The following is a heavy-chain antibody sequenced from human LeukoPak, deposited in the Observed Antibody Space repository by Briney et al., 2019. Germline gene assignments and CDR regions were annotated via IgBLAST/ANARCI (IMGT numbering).Heavy chain of an antibody. CDR1: GFTVSSNY. V-gene: IGHV3-53*01. CDR3: AREGWDLNALDI. Sequence: GGSLRLSCAASGFTVSSNYMSWVRQAPGKGLYWVSVLYSGGSTYYADSVKGRFTISRDNAKNSLYLQMDSLRVEDTAVYYCAREGWDLNALDIWGQGTMVTVSP. J-gene: IGHJ3*02. CDR2: LYSGGST. D-gene: IGHD1-26*01.